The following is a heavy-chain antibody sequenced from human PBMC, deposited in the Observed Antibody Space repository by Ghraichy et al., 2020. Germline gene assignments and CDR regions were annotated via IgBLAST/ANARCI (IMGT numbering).Heavy chain of an antibody. CDR3: VRLGRSQGAY. Sequence: GESLNISCVGSGFTFGNYWMLWARQVQGKGLVWVSRISGDGTITTYADSVKGRFTVSRNNARNTLYLQMNSLRAEETAVYYCVRLGRSQGAYWGRGTLVTVSS. CDR2: ISGDGTIT. CDR1: GFTFGNYW. D-gene: IGHD3-16*02. V-gene: IGHV3-74*03. J-gene: IGHJ4*02.